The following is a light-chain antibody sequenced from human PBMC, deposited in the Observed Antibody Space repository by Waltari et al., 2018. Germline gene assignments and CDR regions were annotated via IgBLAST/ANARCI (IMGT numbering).Light chain of an antibody. Sequence: KFMLTQPHSVSESPGKTVTISCTGSGGSIATNYVQWYQQRQGSAPILLIFEDYQRPSGFPGRCSGSIDTSSNSASLTISGLKTEDEADYFCQSYDRTDWVFGGGTKLTVL. CDR2: EDY. CDR3: QSYDRTDWV. J-gene: IGLJ3*02. CDR1: GGSIATNY. V-gene: IGLV6-57*02.